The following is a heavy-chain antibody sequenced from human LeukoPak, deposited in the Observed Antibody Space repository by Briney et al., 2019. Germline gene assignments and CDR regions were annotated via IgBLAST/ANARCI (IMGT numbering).Heavy chain of an antibody. CDR2: ISSSSSYM. V-gene: IGHV3-21*01. CDR3: ARELDYLPLGGVFDY. CDR1: GFTFSSYS. J-gene: IGHJ4*02. Sequence: GGSLRLSCAASGFTFSSYSMNWVRQAPGKGLEWVSSISSSSSYMYYADSVKGRFTISRDNAKNSLYLQMNSLRAEDTAVYYCARELDYLPLGGVFDYWGQGTLVTVSS. D-gene: IGHD2-8*02.